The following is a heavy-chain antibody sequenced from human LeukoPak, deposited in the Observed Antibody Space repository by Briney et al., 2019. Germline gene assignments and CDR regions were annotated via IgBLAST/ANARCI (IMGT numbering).Heavy chain of an antibody. CDR1: GFTFSSYW. V-gene: IGHV3-7*01. CDR3: AKDFFQLPQAYFDQ. CDR2: IKQDGSEK. Sequence: GGSLRLSCAASGFTFSSYWMSWVRQAPGKGLEWVANIKQDGSEKYYAGSVKGRFTISRDNAKNLLYLQMNSLRAEDTAVYYCAKDFFQLPQAYFDQWGQGTLVTVSS. J-gene: IGHJ4*02. D-gene: IGHD2-2*01.